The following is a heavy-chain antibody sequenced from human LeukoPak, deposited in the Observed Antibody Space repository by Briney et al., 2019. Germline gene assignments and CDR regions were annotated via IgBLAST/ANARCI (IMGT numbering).Heavy chain of an antibody. CDR1: GGAISSYY. D-gene: IGHD5-18*01. J-gene: IGHJ2*01. CDR2: IYYSGST. CDR3: ARDRRYSYGYYWYFDL. V-gene: IGHV4-59*01. Sequence: SESPSLTCTVSGGAISSYYWGWIRHPPGEGRGWIGYIYYSGSTNYNPSLKSRVTISVDTSKNQFSLKLSSVTAADTAVYYCARDRRYSYGYYWYFDLWGRGTLVTVSS.